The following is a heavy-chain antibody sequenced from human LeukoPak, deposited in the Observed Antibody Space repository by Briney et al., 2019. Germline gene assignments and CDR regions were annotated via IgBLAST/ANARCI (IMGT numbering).Heavy chain of an antibody. D-gene: IGHD2-21*02. CDR2: IYHSGIT. J-gene: IGHJ4*02. Sequence: SETLSLTCTVSGYSISSGYYWGWIRQPPGKGLEWIGSIYHSGITYYNPSLKSRVTISVDTSKNQFSLKLSSVTAADTAVYYCARVVGIVVVTAVGYWGQGTLVTVSS. V-gene: IGHV4-38-2*02. CDR3: ARVVGIVVVTAVGY. CDR1: GYSISSGYY.